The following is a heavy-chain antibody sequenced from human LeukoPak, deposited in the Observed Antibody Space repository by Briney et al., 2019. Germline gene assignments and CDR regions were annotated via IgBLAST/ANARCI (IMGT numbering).Heavy chain of an antibody. D-gene: IGHD2-2*01. CDR3: ARHLCSSSSRYGEH. J-gene: IGHJ4*02. V-gene: IGHV4-39*01. CDR2: IHYSGRT. CDR1: GASISSSSYY. Sequence: SETLSLTCTVSGASISSSSYYWGWIRQPPGKGLEWIGTIHYSGRTYYNPSLKSRVTISVDTSKKQFSLKLSSVTAADTAVYYCARHLCSSSSRYGEHWGQGTLVTVSS.